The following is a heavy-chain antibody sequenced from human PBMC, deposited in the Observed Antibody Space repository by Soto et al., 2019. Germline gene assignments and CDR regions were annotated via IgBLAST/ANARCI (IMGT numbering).Heavy chain of an antibody. CDR2: SDGSGGIT. J-gene: IGHJ5*02. V-gene: IGHV3-23*01. CDR3: VKNAGWFNT. Sequence: QLLQSGGGLVQPGGSLTLSCAASGFTFGPTDMSWVRQAPGEGLEWVSTSDGSGGITYYADSVKGRFTISRDTSRNTVYLQKNSLRGDDTALYYCVKNAGWFNTCGQGALVTGSS. CDR1: GFTFGPTD.